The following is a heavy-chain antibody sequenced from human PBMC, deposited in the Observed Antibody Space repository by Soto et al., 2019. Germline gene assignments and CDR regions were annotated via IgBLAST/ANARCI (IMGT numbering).Heavy chain of an antibody. V-gene: IGHV3-74*01. Sequence: GGSLRLSCSASGFTFSIYAMHWVRQAPGKGLVWVSRINSDGSSTTYADSVKGRFTISRDNAKNTLYLQMNSLRAEDTAVYYCVRKQDYYDTSGYDPFDYWGQGTLVTVSS. CDR1: GFTFSIYA. D-gene: IGHD3-22*01. CDR2: INSDGSST. J-gene: IGHJ4*02. CDR3: VRKQDYYDTSGYDPFDY.